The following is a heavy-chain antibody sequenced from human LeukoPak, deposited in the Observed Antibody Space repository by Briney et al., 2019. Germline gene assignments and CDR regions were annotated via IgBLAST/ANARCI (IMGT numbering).Heavy chain of an antibody. CDR2: ISYDGSNK. CDR1: GFTFSSYA. J-gene: IGHJ6*03. CDR3: AKGPDDYYYMDV. Sequence: GGSLRLSCAASGFTFSSYAMHWVRQAPGKGLEWVAVISYDGSNKYYADSVKGRFTISRDNAKNSLYLQMNSLRAEDTALYYCAKGPDDYYYMDVWGKGTTVTISS. V-gene: IGHV3-30*04.